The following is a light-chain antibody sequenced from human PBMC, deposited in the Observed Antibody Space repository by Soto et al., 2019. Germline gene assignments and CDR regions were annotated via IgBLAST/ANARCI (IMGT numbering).Light chain of an antibody. CDR1: SGHSSYA. Sequence: QPVLSQSPSASASLGASVKLTCTLSSGHSSYAIAWHQQRPEKGPRYLMKLNSDGSHSNGDGIPDRFSGSSSGAERYLTISSLQSEDEADYYCQTWGTGIQVFGGGTKLTVL. CDR2: LNSDGSH. CDR3: QTWGTGIQV. J-gene: IGLJ2*01. V-gene: IGLV4-69*01.